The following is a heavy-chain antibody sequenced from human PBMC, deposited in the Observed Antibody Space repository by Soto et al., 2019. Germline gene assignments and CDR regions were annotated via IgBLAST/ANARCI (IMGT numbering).Heavy chain of an antibody. Sequence: QVQLQESGPGLVKPSGTLSLTCAVSGGSISSSDWWSWDRQPPGKGLEWIGEIYHSGNTNYNPSLKSRVTISLDKSKNQFSLKLSSVTAADTAVYYCARDPGDGDYEGYYYYGMDVWGQGTTVTVSS. CDR3: ARDPGDGDYEGYYYYGMDV. J-gene: IGHJ6*02. CDR2: IYHSGNT. CDR1: GGSISSSDW. V-gene: IGHV4-4*02. D-gene: IGHD4-17*01.